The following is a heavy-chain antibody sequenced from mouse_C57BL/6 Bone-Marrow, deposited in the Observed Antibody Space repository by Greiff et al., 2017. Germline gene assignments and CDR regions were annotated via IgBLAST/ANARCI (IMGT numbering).Heavy chain of an antibody. CDR2: IDPSDSYT. D-gene: IGHD2-3*01. J-gene: IGHJ4*01. CDR1: GYTFTSYW. Sequence: QVQLQQSGAELVKPGASVKLSCKASGYTFTSYWMQWVQQRPGQGLEWIGEIDPSDSYTNYNQKFKGKATLTVDTASSTAYMQLSSLTSEDSAVYYCARDGYYYAMDYWGQGTSVTVSS. CDR3: ARDGYYYAMDY. V-gene: IGHV1-50*01.